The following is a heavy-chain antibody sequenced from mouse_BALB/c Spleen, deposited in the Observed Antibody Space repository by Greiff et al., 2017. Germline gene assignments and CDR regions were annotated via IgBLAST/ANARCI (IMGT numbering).Heavy chain of an antibody. J-gene: IGHJ3*01. CDR1: GFTFSSYG. Sequence: EVKLMESGGDLVKPGGSLKLSCAASGFTFSSYGMSWVRQTPDKRLEWVATISSGGSYTYYPDSVKGRFTISRDNAKNTLYLQMSSLKSEDTAMYYCASPPGSSPFAYWGQGTLVTVSA. CDR3: ASPPGSSPFAY. D-gene: IGHD1-1*01. V-gene: IGHV5-6*01. CDR2: ISSGGSYT.